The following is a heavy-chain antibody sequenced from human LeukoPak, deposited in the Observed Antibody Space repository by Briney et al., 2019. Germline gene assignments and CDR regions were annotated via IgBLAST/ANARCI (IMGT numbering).Heavy chain of an antibody. V-gene: IGHV3-53*01. CDR3: ARGDGSGWPLDK. D-gene: IGHD6-19*01. CDR1: GFPVSSNF. Sequence: PGGSVRLSCAVSGFPVSSNFMSCVRQALGKGLQSVSIMFSGGSTDYADSVRGRFSISRDSSQNTVSLQMNSLRVEDTAVYYCARGDGSGWPLDKRGQGTLVTVSS. J-gene: IGHJ4*02. CDR2: MFSGGST.